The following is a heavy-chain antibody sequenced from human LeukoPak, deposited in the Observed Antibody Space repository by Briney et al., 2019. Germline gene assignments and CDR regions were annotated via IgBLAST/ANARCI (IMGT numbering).Heavy chain of an antibody. CDR3: AKADSYGGNSQLFDF. Sequence: QPGGSLRLSCAASGFTFNNYAMHWVRQAPGKGLEWVLGIDGSGDNTYYADSVKGRFTISRDNSKDTLTLQMNSLRVEDTAVYFCAKADSYGGNSQLFDFWGQGTLVTVSS. J-gene: IGHJ4*02. CDR1: GFTFNNYA. D-gene: IGHD4-23*01. V-gene: IGHV3-23*05. CDR2: IDGSGDNT.